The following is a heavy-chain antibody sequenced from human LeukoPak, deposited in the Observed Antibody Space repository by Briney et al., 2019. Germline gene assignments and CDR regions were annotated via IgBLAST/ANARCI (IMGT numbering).Heavy chain of an antibody. J-gene: IGHJ4*02. D-gene: IGHD4-17*01. CDR2: IYYSGST. CDR1: GGSISSYY. V-gene: IGHV4-59*01. CDR3: ASAGAIATVTGMVFDY. Sequence: SETLSLTCTVSGGSISSYYWSWIRQPPGKGLEWIGYIYYSGSTNYNPSLKSRVTISVDTSKNQFSLKLSSVTAADTAVYYCASAGAIATVTGMVFDYWGQGTLVTVSS.